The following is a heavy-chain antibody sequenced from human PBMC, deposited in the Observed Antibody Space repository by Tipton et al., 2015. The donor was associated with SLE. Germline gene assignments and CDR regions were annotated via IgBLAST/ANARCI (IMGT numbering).Heavy chain of an antibody. Sequence: LRLSCTVSGGSISSHYWSWIRQPPGKGLEWIGEINHSGSTNYNPSLKSRVTISVDTSKNQFSLKLSSVTAADTAVYYCARDGSGSYRFWYLDLWGRGTLVTVSS. CDR2: INHSGST. CDR1: GGSISSHY. J-gene: IGHJ2*01. CDR3: ARDGSGSYRFWYLDL. V-gene: IGHV4-34*01. D-gene: IGHD3-10*01.